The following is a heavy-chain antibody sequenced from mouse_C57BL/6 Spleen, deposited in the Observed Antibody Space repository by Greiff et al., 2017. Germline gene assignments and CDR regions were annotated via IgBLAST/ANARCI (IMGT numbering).Heavy chain of an antibody. CDR3: ARRRGRHYFDY. V-gene: IGHV1-26*01. CDR2: INPNNGGT. J-gene: IGHJ2*01. CDR1: GYTFTDYY. Sequence: EVQLQQSGPELVKPGASVKISCKASGYTFTDYYMNWVKQSHGKSLEWIGDINPNNGGTSYNQKFKGKATLTVDKSSSTAYMELRSLTSEDSAVYYCARRRGRHYFDYWGQGTTLTVSS.